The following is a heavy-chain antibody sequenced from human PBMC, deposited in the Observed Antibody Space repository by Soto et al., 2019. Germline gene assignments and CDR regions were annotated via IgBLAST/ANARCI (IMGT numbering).Heavy chain of an antibody. V-gene: IGHV3-21*01. J-gene: IGHJ2*01. CDR2: ISSSSSYI. CDR3: ASPGYTSSWYDWYFDL. D-gene: IGHD6-13*01. Sequence: GGSLRLSCAASGFTVSSNYMSWVRQAPGKGLEWVSSISSSSSYIYYADSVKGRFTISRDNAKNSLYLQMNSLRAEDTAVYYCASPGYTSSWYDWYFDLWGRGTLVTVSS. CDR1: GFTVSSNY.